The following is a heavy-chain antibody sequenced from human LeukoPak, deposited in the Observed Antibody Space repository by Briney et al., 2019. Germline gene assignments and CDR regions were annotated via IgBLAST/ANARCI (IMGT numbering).Heavy chain of an antibody. J-gene: IGHJ4*02. CDR1: GFTFTNAW. Sequence: GGSLRLSYAASGFTFTNAWMNWVRQAPGKGLEWVSSISSSSSYIYYADSVKGRFTISRDNAKNSLYLQMNSLRAEDTAVYYCARDPDIASPDYWGQGTLVTVSS. CDR3: ARDPDIASPDY. D-gene: IGHD6-13*01. V-gene: IGHV3-21*01. CDR2: ISSSSSYI.